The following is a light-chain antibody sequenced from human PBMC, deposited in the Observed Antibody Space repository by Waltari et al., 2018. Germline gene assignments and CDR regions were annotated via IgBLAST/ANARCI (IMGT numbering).Light chain of an antibody. CDR3: CSYASDITLV. Sequence: QSALSQPASVSGSPGPSITIPCTGTRSAFVLYKLVSWYQQPPGKVPKLILFEVNKRPSGVSNRFSGSKSGNTASLTISGLQPEDEADYYCCSYASDITLVFGGGTKLTVL. V-gene: IGLV2-23*02. CDR1: RSAFVLYKL. J-gene: IGLJ3*02. CDR2: EVN.